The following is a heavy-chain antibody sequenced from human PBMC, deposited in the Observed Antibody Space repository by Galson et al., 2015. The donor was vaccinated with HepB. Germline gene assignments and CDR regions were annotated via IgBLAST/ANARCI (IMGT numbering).Heavy chain of an antibody. CDR1: GYTFTSYS. J-gene: IGHJ4*02. D-gene: IGHD3-22*01. Sequence: SVKVSCKASGYTFTSYSMHWVRQAPGQGLEWMGIINPSGGSTSYAQKFQGRVTMTRDTSTSTVYMELSSLRSEDTAVYYCARQYYYDSSGYYPPPDYWGQGTLVTVSS. CDR2: INPSGGST. CDR3: ARQYYYDSSGYYPPPDY. V-gene: IGHV1-46*01.